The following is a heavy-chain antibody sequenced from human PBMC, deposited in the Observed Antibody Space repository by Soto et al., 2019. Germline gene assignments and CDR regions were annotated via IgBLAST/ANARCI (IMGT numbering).Heavy chain of an antibody. J-gene: IGHJ6*02. Sequence: EVQLVESGGGLVKPGGSLRLSCAASGFNFNSYTINWVRQAPGNRLEWLSSISSSGYIFSTDSVRGRFTISRDNAKNSVYLQTNSLRAECTAVYFCARDCSGGSCYPGMDVWGQGTTVTVSS. CDR1: GFNFNSYT. CDR3: ARDCSGGSCYPGMDV. D-gene: IGHD2-15*01. V-gene: IGHV3-21*01. CDR2: ISSSGYI.